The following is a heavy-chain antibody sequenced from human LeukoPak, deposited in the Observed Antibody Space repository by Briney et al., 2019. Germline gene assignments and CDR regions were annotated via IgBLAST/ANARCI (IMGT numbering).Heavy chain of an antibody. D-gene: IGHD5-18*01. V-gene: IGHV3-11*01. Sequence: GGSLRLSCAASGFTFSDYYMSWIRQAPGKGLEWVSYISSSGSTIYYADSVKGRFTISRDNAKNSLYLQMNSLRAEDTAVYYCARDDSYGHARYFDYWGQGTLVTVSS. CDR1: GFTFSDYY. J-gene: IGHJ4*02. CDR2: ISSSGSTI. CDR3: ARDDSYGHARYFDY.